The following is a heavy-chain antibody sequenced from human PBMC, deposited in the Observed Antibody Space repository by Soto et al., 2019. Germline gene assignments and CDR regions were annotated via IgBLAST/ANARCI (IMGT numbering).Heavy chain of an antibody. CDR3: ARGNRNLEN. CDR2: IWYDGSNI. J-gene: IGHJ4*02. Sequence: QVQLVESGGGVVQPGRSLRLSCAASGFTFSSYGMHWVRQAPGKGLEWVAVIWYDGSNIYYADSVKGRFTISRDNSKNTLYLQMNSLRAEDTAVYYCARGNRNLENWGQGTLVTVSS. V-gene: IGHV3-33*01. CDR1: GFTFSSYG. D-gene: IGHD1-1*01.